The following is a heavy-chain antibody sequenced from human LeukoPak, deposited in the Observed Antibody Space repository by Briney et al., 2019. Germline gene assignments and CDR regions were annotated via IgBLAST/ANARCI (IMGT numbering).Heavy chain of an antibody. D-gene: IGHD5-12*01. CDR3: ARDEGGYSGYDSIDY. CDR2: ISAYNGNT. CDR1: GYTFTNYG. Sequence: ASVKVSCKASGYTFTNYGISWVRQAPGQGLEWMGWISAYNGNTNYAQKLQGRVTMTTDTSTSTAYMELRSLRSDDTAVYYCARDEGGYSGYDSIDYWGQGTLVTVSS. V-gene: IGHV1-18*01. J-gene: IGHJ4*02.